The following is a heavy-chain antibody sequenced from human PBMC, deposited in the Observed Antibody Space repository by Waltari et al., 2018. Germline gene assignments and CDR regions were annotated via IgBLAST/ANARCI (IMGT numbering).Heavy chain of an antibody. J-gene: IGHJ3*02. V-gene: IGHV3-48*04. CDR2: ISSSSSTI. CDR1: ELTSSSYS. D-gene: IGHD1-1*01. Sequence: EVQLVESGGGLVQPGGSLGLSGAASELTSSSYSMNWVRRAPGKGLEWVSYISSSSSTIYYADSVKGRFTISRDNAKNSLYLQMNSLRAEDTAVYYCAREAPSGTIDAFDIWGQGTMVTVSS. CDR3: AREAPSGTIDAFDI.